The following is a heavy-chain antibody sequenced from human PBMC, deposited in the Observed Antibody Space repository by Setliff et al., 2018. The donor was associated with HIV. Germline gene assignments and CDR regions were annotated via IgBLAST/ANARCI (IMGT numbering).Heavy chain of an antibody. CDR1: GGSISSSNYY. J-gene: IGHJ4*02. D-gene: IGHD3-22*01. CDR2: IYYSGTT. CDR3: ARLQDSSGYYRY. V-gene: IGHV4-61*05. Sequence: SETLSLTCTVSGGSISSSNYYWGWIRQPPGKGLEWIGYIYYSGTTNYNPSLRIRVTISVDTSKNQFSLKLSSVTAADTAVYYCARLQDSSGYYRYWGQGTLVTVSS.